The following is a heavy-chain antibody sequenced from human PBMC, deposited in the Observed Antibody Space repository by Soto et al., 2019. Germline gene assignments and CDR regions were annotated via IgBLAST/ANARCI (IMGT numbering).Heavy chain of an antibody. CDR1: GFTFSNAW. D-gene: IGHD3-10*01. Sequence: EVQLVESGGGLVKPGGSLRLSCAASGFTFSNAWMSWVRQAPGKGLEWVGRIKSKTDGGTTDYAAPVKGRFTISRDDSRNTLYLQMNSLKTADTAVYYCTTDKSSPGAFDIWGQGTMVTVSS. V-gene: IGHV3-15*01. J-gene: IGHJ3*02. CDR3: TTDKSSPGAFDI. CDR2: IKSKTDGGTT.